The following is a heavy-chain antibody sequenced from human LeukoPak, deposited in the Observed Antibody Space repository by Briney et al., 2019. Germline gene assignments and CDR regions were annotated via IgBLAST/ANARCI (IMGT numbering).Heavy chain of an antibody. D-gene: IGHD6-6*01. CDR2: ISSSGSYI. CDR1: GFTFTRYS. Sequence: PGGSLRLSCAVPGFTFTRYSMSWVRQAPGKGLEWVSSISSSGSYIFYAQSVEGRFIISRDNAKNSHYLQMNSLRVDDTAVYFCARGTYRSSSPSIGMPYYLDYWGQGILVTVSS. V-gene: IGHV3-21*01. CDR3: ARGTYRSSSPSIGMPYYLDY. J-gene: IGHJ4*02.